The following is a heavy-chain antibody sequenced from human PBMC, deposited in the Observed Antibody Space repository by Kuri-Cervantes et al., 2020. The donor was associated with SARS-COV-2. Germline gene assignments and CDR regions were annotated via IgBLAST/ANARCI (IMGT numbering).Heavy chain of an antibody. CDR2: IDNAASNT. Sequence: GGSLRLSCAASGLTFSTFAMGWVRRAPGKGLEWVSFIDNAASNTYYADFVKGRFTISRDSSTNMVSLQMNSLRGDDTAVYYCAKDLYESGGYTWAYWGQGTRVTVSS. CDR1: GLTFSTFA. V-gene: IGHV3-23*03. D-gene: IGHD3-22*01. J-gene: IGHJ4*02. CDR3: AKDLYESGGYTWAY.